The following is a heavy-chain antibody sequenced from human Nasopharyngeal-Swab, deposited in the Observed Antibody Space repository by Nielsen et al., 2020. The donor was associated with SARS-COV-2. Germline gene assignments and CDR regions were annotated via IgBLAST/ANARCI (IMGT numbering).Heavy chain of an antibody. D-gene: IGHD3-22*01. CDR3: AASLPYDSSGYYS. Sequence: WVRQAPGQRLEWIGWIVVGSGNTNYAQKFQKRVTITRDMSTSTAYMELSSLRSEDTAVYYCAASLPYDSSGYYSWGQGTLVTVSS. CDR2: IVVGSGNT. V-gene: IGHV1-58*01. J-gene: IGHJ4*02.